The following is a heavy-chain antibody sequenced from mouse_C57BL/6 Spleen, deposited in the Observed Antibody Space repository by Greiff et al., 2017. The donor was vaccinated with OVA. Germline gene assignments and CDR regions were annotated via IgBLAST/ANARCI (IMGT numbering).Heavy chain of an antibody. Sequence: QVQLQQPGAELVKPGASVKMSCKASGYTFTSYWITWVKQRPGQGLEWIGDIYPGSGSTNYNEKFKSKATLTVDTSSSTAYMQLSSLTSEDSAVYYCAKEYEGENYFDYWGQGTTLTVSS. CDR2: IYPGSGST. V-gene: IGHV1-55*01. J-gene: IGHJ2*01. D-gene: IGHD2-14*01. CDR1: GYTFTSYW. CDR3: AKEYEGENYFDY.